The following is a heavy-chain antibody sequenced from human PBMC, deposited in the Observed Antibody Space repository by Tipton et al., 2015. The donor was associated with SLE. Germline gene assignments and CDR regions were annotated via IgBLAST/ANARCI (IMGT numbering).Heavy chain of an antibody. Sequence: SLRLSCTASGFTFSTYAMNWVRQPPGKGLEWVSGIIWNSGRIAYADSVKGRFTISRDNAKNSLYLQMDSLRAEDTVLYYCAKAVGSSYGWYFDLWGRGTLVTVSS. J-gene: IGHJ2*01. V-gene: IGHV3-9*01. CDR1: GFTFSTYA. CDR3: AKAVGSSYGWYFDL. D-gene: IGHD1-26*01. CDR2: IIWNSGRI.